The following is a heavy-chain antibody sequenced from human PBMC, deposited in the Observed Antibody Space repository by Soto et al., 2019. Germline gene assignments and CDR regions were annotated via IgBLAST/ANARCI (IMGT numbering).Heavy chain of an antibody. CDR2: ANPANGNT. J-gene: IGHJ3*01. CDR3: ARDIVSAGPRANDAFDV. V-gene: IGHV1-3*01. CDR1: GFTFSDTL. D-gene: IGHD1-26*01. Sequence: QVQLVQSGAELKKPGASVNISCQASGFTFSDTLINWVRQGPGQRLEWMGWANPANGNTSYSEPLQGRVTISSLSSASTAYVALSDLTSEDTAVSYCARDIVSAGPRANDAFDVWGQGTMTTVSS.